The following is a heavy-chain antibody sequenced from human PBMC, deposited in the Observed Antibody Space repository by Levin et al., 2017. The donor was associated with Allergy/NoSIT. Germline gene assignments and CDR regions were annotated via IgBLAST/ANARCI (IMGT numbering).Heavy chain of an antibody. J-gene: IGHJ5*02. CDR3: AGLREDYGDYNWFDP. Sequence: KASETLSLTCTVSGGSISSGGYYWSWIRQHPGKGLEWIGYIYYSGSTYYNPSLKSRVTISVDTSKNQFSLKLSSVTAADTAVYYCAGLREDYGDYNWFDPWGQGTLVTVSS. CDR1: GGSISSGGYY. D-gene: IGHD4-17*01. CDR2: IYYSGST. V-gene: IGHV4-31*03.